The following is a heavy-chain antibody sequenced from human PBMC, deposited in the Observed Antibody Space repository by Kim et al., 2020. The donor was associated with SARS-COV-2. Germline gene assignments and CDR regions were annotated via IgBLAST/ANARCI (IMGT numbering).Heavy chain of an antibody. D-gene: IGHD3-10*01. CDR3: TRDPRYFYGQRKSYPDN. CDR1: GFSFGDYP. CDR2: IRSKTYGGTT. Sequence: GGSLRLSCTTSGFSFGDYPMSWVRQAPGKGLEWVGFIRSKTYGGTTEYAASVKGRFTISRDDSKHIAYLQMNSLKTEDTAVYYCTRDPRYFYGQRKSYPDNWGQGTLVTVSS. J-gene: IGHJ4*02. V-gene: IGHV3-49*04.